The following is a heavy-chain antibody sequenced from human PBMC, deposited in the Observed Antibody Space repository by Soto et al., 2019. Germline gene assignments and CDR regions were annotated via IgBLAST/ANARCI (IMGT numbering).Heavy chain of an antibody. D-gene: IGHD3-22*01. J-gene: IGHJ3*02. CDR3: AASYDIDAFDI. CDR1: GFTFTSSA. Sequence: QMQLVQSGPEVKKPGTSVKVSCKASGFTFTSSAVQWVRQARGQRLEWIGWIVVGSGNTNYAQKFQERVTITRDMSTSTAYMELSSRRSEETAVYYCAASYDIDAFDIWGQGTMGTVSS. V-gene: IGHV1-58*01. CDR2: IVVGSGNT.